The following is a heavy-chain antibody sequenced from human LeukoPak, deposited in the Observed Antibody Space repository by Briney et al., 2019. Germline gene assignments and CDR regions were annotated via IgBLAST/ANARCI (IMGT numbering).Heavy chain of an antibody. J-gene: IGHJ4*02. CDR3: AKNRQYDILTGIDY. CDR1: GFTFSSYS. D-gene: IGHD3-9*01. Sequence: GGSLRLSCAASGFTFSSYSMNCVRQAPGKGLEWVASISSSSSYIYYADSVKGRFTISRDNAKNSLYLQMNSLRAEDTAVYYCAKNRQYDILTGIDYWGQGTLVTVSS. V-gene: IGHV3-21*01. CDR2: ISSSSSYI.